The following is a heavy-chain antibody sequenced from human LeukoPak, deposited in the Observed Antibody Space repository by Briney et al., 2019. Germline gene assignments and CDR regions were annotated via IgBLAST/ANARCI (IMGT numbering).Heavy chain of an antibody. D-gene: IGHD6-13*01. CDR3: AREGKAAGSRAYYYYGMDV. CDR1: GFTFSSYD. V-gene: IGHV3-13*01. J-gene: IGHJ6*02. Sequence: GGSLRLSCAASGFTFSSYDMHWVRQATGKGLEWVSAIGTAGDTYCPGSVKGRFTISRENAKNSLYLQMNSLRAEDTAVYYCAREGKAAGSRAYYYYGMDVWGQGTTVTVSS. CDR2: IGTAGDT.